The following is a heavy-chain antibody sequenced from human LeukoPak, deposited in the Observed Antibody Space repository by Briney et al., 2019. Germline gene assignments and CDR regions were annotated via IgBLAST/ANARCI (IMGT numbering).Heavy chain of an antibody. CDR3: ATPLDYRDSSGFHQGGD. D-gene: IGHD3-22*01. J-gene: IGHJ4*02. CDR1: GFTFSGHW. CDR2: IKEDGSKK. Sequence: GGSLRLSCAASGFTFSGHWMTWVRQAPGKGLEWVANIKEDGSKKNYVDSVRGRFTISRDNAKNSLYLQLTSLRAEDTAMYYCATPLDYRDSSGFHQGGDWGQGTLVTVSS. V-gene: IGHV3-7*03.